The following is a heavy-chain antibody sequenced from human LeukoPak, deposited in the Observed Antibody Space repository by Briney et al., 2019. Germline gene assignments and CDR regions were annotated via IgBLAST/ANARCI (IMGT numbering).Heavy chain of an antibody. D-gene: IGHD3-16*02. Sequence: GGSLRLSCAASGFTFSSYAMSWGRQAPGKRLEWVSAISGSGGSTYYADSVKGRFTISRDNSKNTLYLQMNSLRAEDTAVYYCAKDRGVWGSYRYYFDYWGQGTLVTVSS. J-gene: IGHJ4*02. V-gene: IGHV3-23*01. CDR2: ISGSGGST. CDR1: GFTFSSYA. CDR3: AKDRGVWGSYRYYFDY.